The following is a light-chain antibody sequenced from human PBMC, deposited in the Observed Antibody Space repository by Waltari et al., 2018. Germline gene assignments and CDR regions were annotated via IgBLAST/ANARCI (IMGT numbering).Light chain of an antibody. J-gene: IGLJ3*02. Sequence: QLVLTQSPSASASLGASVQLTCTLSSGHRSNVVAWHQQQPEKGPRYLMKVNSDGSHTKGDGIPDRFSGSSSGAERYLTISSLQSDDEADYYCQTWGTGIWVFGGGTRLTVL. V-gene: IGLV4-69*01. CDR1: SGHRSNV. CDR3: QTWGTGIWV. CDR2: VNSDGSH.